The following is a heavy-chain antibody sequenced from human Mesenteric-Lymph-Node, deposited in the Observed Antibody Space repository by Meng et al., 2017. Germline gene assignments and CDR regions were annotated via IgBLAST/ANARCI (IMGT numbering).Heavy chain of an antibody. J-gene: IGHJ5*02. CDR3: AKASTVRGFDP. D-gene: IGHD3-10*02. CDR1: GLTFRNYA. V-gene: IGHV3-23*04. Sequence: EVQRVESGGGGGQTGGSRRLSCAASGLTFRNYAMSWVRQAPGKGLEWVSVITGSGGNTYYADSMKGRFTISRDNSKNTLYLQMNSLRAEDTAVYYCAKASTVRGFDPWGQGTLVTVSS. CDR2: ITGSGGNT.